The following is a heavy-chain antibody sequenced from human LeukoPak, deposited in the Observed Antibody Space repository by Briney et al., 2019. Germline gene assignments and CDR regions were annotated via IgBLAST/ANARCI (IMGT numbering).Heavy chain of an antibody. CDR2: IYSGGST. J-gene: IGHJ6*03. V-gene: IGHV3-53*01. CDR3: ARVYYGSGSLHYYYYYMDV. Sequence: PGGSLRLSCAASGFTVSSNYMSWVRQAPGKGLEWVSVIYSGGSTHYADSVKGRFTISRDNSKNTLYLQMNSLRAEDTAVYYCARVYYGSGSLHYYYYYMDVWGKGTTVTISS. CDR1: GFTVSSNY. D-gene: IGHD3-10*01.